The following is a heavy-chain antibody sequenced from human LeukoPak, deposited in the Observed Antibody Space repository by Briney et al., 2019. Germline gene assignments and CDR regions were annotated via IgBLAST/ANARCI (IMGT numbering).Heavy chain of an antibody. D-gene: IGHD6-13*01. CDR2: ISGSGGST. CDR1: GFTFSSYA. Sequence: SGGSLRLSCAASGFTFSSYAMSWVRQAPGKGLEWVSAISGSGGSTSYAQKFQGRVTMTRDTSTSTVYMELSSLRSEDTAVYYCARLPTYSSSWYSGQDYFDYWGQGTLVTVSS. CDR3: ARLPTYSSSWYSGQDYFDY. J-gene: IGHJ4*02. V-gene: IGHV3-23*01.